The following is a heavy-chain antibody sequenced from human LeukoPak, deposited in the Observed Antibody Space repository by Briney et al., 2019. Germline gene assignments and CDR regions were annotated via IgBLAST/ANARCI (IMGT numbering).Heavy chain of an antibody. CDR1: GGSISSGDYY. D-gene: IGHD3-3*01. CDR3: ARDEETYYDFWSGNIPGAFDI. Sequence: PSQTLSLTCTVSGGSISSGDYYWSWIRQPPGKGLEWIGYIYYSGSTYYNPSLKSRVTISVDTSKNQFSLKLSSVTAADTAVYYCARDEETYYDFWSGNIPGAFDIWGQGTMVTVSS. CDR2: IYYSGST. J-gene: IGHJ3*02. V-gene: IGHV4-30-4*08.